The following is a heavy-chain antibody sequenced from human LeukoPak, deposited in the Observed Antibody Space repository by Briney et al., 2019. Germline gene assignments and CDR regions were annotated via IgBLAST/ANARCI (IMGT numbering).Heavy chain of an antibody. D-gene: IGHD1-26*01. CDR1: GFTFSNYA. CDR3: AKEGATTDY. Sequence: GGSLRLSCAASGFTFSNYAMNWVRQAPGKGLEWVSAVSGGGGTTYYADSVKGRFTISRDNSKNTLYLQMNSLRAEDTAVYYCAKEGATTDYWGQGTLVTVSS. CDR2: VSGGGGTT. J-gene: IGHJ4*02. V-gene: IGHV3-23*01.